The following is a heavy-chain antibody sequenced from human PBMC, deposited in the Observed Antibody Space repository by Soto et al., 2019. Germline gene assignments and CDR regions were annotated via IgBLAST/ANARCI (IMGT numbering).Heavy chain of an antibody. CDR2: IYYSGST. V-gene: IGHV4-39*01. CDR3: ARNTDSSSVNY. J-gene: IGHJ4*02. Sequence: SETLSLTCTVSGGSISSSSYYWGWIRQPPGKGLEWIGSIYYSGSTYYNPSLKSRVTISVDTSKNQFSLKLSSVTAADTAVYNCARNTDSSSVNYGGQETLVTVSS. CDR1: GGSISSSSYY. D-gene: IGHD6-13*01.